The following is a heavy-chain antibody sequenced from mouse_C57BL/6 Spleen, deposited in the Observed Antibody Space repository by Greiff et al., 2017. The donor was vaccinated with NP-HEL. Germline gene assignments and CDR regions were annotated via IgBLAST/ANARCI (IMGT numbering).Heavy chain of an antibody. CDR2: IHPNSGST. J-gene: IGHJ2*01. CDR3: ARRGDGYFDY. V-gene: IGHV1-64*01. D-gene: IGHD2-3*01. Sequence: VQLQQSGAELVKPGASVKLSCKASGYTFTSYWMHWVKQRPGQGLEWIGMIHPNSGSTNYNEKFKSKATLTVDTSSSTAYMQLSSLTSEDSAVYYCARRGDGYFDYWGQGTTLTVSS. CDR1: GYTFTSYW.